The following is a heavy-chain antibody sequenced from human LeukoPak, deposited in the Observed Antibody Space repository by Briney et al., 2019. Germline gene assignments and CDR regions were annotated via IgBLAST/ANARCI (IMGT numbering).Heavy chain of an antibody. CDR2: FDPEDGET. D-gene: IGHD4-17*01. Sequence: GASVKVSCKVSGYTLTELSMHWVRQALGKGLEWMGGFDPEDGETIYAQKFQGRVTMTEDTSTDTAYMELSSLRSEDTAVYYCARLSSHYGDYKVDPWGQGTLVTVSS. J-gene: IGHJ5*02. CDR1: GYTLTELS. CDR3: ARLSSHYGDYKVDP. V-gene: IGHV1-24*01.